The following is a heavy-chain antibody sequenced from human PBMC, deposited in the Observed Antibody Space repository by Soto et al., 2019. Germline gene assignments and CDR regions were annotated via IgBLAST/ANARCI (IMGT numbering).Heavy chain of an antibody. V-gene: IGHV3-23*01. J-gene: IGHJ3*02. CDR2: ISGSGTTT. D-gene: IGHD2-8*01. Sequence: GFLILSCEASGFTSTHYVMNWVRQAPGKGLEWVSSISGSGTTTFYADSVKGRFIISRDNSKNTLYLQMNSLRAEDTALYYCAKDRVGGVPDAFDIWGQGTMVTVSS. CDR3: AKDRVGGVPDAFDI. CDR1: GFTSTHYV.